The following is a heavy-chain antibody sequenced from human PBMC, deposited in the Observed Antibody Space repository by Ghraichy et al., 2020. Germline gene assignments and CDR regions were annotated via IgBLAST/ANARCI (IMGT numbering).Heavy chain of an antibody. CDR1: GFTFSLYS. V-gene: IGHV3-7*04. D-gene: IGHD2-15*01. J-gene: IGHJ5*01. Sequence: GGSLRLSCAASGFTFSLYSMSWVRQAPGKGLEWVANIKQDGSNKYYVDSVKGRFLISRDNAENSLYLQMNSLRAEDTAVYYCARGTSCSGGSCLSYWFDSWGQGNLVTGSS. CDR3: ARGTSCSGGSCLSYWFDS. CDR2: IKQDGSNK.